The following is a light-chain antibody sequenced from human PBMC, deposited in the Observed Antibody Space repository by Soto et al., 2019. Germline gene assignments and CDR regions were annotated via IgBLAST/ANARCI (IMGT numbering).Light chain of an antibody. V-gene: IGKV3D-15*01. CDR1: QSVSNK. Sequence: DIVMTQSPATLPVSPGERVTLSCRASQSVSNKLAWYQQKPGQAPRLLIYDASTRATGIPARFSGRGSGTEFTLTISSLQSEDFAVYYCQQYNNWPPVYTFGPGTKLEIK. J-gene: IGKJ2*01. CDR2: DAS. CDR3: QQYNNWPPVYT.